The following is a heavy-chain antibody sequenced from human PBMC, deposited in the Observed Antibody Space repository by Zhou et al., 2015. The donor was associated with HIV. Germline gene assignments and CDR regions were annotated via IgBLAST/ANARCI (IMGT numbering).Heavy chain of an antibody. Sequence: QVQLVQSGAEVKKPGSSVKVSCKASGGTFTSYTISWVRQAPGQGLEWMGKIIALVNVTKYAQEFQGRVTITADRSTSTAYMELISLTSEDTAVYYCARDWDRPLYYGMDVWGQGTTVTVSS. V-gene: IGHV1-69*08. J-gene: IGHJ6*02. CDR2: IIALVNVT. D-gene: IGHD1-26*01. CDR1: GGTFTSYT. CDR3: ARDWDRPLYYGMDV.